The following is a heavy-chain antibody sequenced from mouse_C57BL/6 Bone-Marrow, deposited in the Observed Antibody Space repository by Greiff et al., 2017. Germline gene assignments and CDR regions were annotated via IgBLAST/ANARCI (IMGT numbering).Heavy chain of an antibody. CDR2: ISSGGSYT. V-gene: IGHV5-6*01. J-gene: IGHJ2*01. CDR1: GFTFSSYG. Sequence: EVQVVESGGDLVKPGGSLKLSCAASGFTFSSYGMSWVRQTPDQRLEWVATISSGGSYTYYPDSVKGRFTISRDNAKNTLYLQVSSLKSEDTAMYYCARLDPGYWGQGTTVTVSS. CDR3: ARLDPGY.